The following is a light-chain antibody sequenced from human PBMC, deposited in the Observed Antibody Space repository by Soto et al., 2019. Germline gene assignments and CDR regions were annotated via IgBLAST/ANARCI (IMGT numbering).Light chain of an antibody. J-gene: IGLJ1*01. Sequence: QSVLTQPPSASGSLGQSVTISCTGTSSDVGGYKYVSWYQQHPGKAPKLMIYEVSNRPSGVSNRFSGSKSGNTASLTISGLQAEDETDYYCFSYTSSGTYVFGTGTKVTVL. V-gene: IGLV2-14*01. CDR3: FSYTSSGTYV. CDR2: EVS. CDR1: SSDVGGYKY.